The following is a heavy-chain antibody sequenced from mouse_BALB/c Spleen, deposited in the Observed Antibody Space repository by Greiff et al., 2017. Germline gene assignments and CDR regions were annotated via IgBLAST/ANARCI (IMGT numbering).Heavy chain of an antibody. D-gene: IGHD2-4*01. V-gene: IGHV1S81*02. CDR1: GYTFTSYW. CDR2: INPSNGRT. CDR3: ARGGDYGPYYDPHAMDY. J-gene: IGHJ4*01. Sequence: QVQLKQPGAELVKPGASVKLSCKASGYTFTSYWMHWVKQRPGQGLEWIGEINPSNGRTNYNEKFKSKATLTVDKSSSTAYMQLSSLTSEDSAVYYCARGGDYGPYYDPHAMDYWGQGTSVTVSS.